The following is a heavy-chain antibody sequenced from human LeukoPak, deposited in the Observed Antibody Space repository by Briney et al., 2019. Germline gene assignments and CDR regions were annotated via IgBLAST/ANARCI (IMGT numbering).Heavy chain of an antibody. J-gene: IGHJ4*02. CDR2: ISTNSHYI. Sequence: PGGSLRLSCAASGFTFSSYGMHWVRQAPGKGLEWVSSISTNSHYIYYADSVKGRFTISRDNAKNSLYLQMHSLRAEDTAVYYYARGYYFDYWGQGTLVTVSS. V-gene: IGHV3-21*01. CDR3: ARGYYFDY. CDR1: GFTFSSYG.